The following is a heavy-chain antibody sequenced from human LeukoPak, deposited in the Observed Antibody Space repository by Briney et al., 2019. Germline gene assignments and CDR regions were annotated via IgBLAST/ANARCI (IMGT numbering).Heavy chain of an antibody. CDR2: IIPIFGTS. CDR1: GGTFNNYA. CDR3: AKCQYEVHYHYYYYMDV. V-gene: IGHV1-69*13. Sequence: ASVKVSCRASGGTFNNYAISWVRQAPGQGLEWMGGIIPIFGTSNYAQKLLGRVTITADASTSTAYLELSTLTSEDTAVYYCAKCQYEVHYHYYYYMDVWGTGSTVTVSS. D-gene: IGHD3-10*01. J-gene: IGHJ6*03.